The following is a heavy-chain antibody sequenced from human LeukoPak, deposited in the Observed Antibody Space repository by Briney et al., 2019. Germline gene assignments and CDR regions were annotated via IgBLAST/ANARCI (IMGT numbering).Heavy chain of an antibody. J-gene: IGHJ5*02. CDR3: ARGRLKQLPGWFDP. D-gene: IGHD6-6*01. CDR2: IYYSGSA. Sequence: PSETLSLTCTVAGGSVSSSSDYWGWIRQPPGKGLEWVGTIYYSGSAWYNPSLKSRVTISVDTSRNQFSLKLSSVTAADTAVYYCARGRLKQLPGWFDPWGQGTLVTVSS. V-gene: IGHV4-39*01. CDR1: GGSVSSSSDY.